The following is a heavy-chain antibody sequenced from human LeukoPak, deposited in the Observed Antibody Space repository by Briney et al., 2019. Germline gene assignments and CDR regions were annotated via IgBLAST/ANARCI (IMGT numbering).Heavy chain of an antibody. CDR1: GFTFSTSG. CDR3: ARGYCSSTSCHVARHFEY. J-gene: IGHJ4*02. D-gene: IGHD2-2*01. CDR2: ITSHTVT. Sequence: GGSLRLSCAASGFTFSTSGLGWVRQAPGKGLEWLSYITSHTVTHYIDSVMGRFTISRDNAKSSLYLQMNSLREEDTAVYYCARGYCSSTSCHVARHFEYWGQGALVTVSS. V-gene: IGHV3-48*02.